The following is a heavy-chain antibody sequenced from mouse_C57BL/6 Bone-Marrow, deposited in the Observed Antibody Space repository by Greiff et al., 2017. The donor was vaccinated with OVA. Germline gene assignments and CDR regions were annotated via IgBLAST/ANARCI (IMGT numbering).Heavy chain of an antibody. CDR1: GYTFTSYW. D-gene: IGHD1-1*01. CDR3: AMNLRSAWFAY. CDR2: IHPSDSDT. J-gene: IGHJ3*01. V-gene: IGHV1-74*01. Sequence: VKLKQPGAELVKPGASVKVSCKASGYTFTSYWMHWVKQRPGQGLEWIGRIHPSDSDTNYNQKFKGKATLTVDKSSSTAYMQLSSLTSEDSAVYYCAMNLRSAWFAYWGQGTLVTVSA.